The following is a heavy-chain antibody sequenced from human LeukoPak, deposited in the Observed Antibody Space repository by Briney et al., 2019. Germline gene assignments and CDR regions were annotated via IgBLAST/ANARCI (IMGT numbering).Heavy chain of an antibody. J-gene: IGHJ4*02. D-gene: IGHD1-26*01. CDR1: GFTFSSAG. V-gene: IGHV3-30*02. CDR3: AKDRGTYYFGAY. CDR2: ILSDGSNL. Sequence: GGSLRLSCAASGFTFSSAGMHWVRQAPGKGLEWMAFILSDGSNLYYADSVKGRFTISRDNSKNTLYLQMNSLRAEDTAVYYCAKDRGTYYFGAYRGQGTLVTVSS.